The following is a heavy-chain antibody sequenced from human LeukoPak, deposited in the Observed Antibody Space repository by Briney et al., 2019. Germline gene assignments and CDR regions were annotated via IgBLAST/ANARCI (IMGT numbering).Heavy chain of an antibody. V-gene: IGHV3-48*03. Sequence: GGSLRLSRAASGFSFPNSEMNWVRQAPGKGLEWVSFISISGVTTYYADSVKGRFTVSRDNAKNSLYLETNSLRAEDTAVYYCAKYGYSYGFYQYYYMDVWGKGTTVTVSS. CDR2: ISISGVTT. J-gene: IGHJ6*03. CDR3: AKYGYSYGFYQYYYMDV. D-gene: IGHD5-12*01. CDR1: GFSFPNSE.